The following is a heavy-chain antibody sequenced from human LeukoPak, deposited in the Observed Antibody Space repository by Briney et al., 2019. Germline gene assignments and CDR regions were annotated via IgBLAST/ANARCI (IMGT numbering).Heavy chain of an antibody. J-gene: IGHJ5*02. CDR2: ISWNSFNI. CDR1: GFPFDDYA. CDR3: AKDSGSYLSNWFDP. Sequence: GGSLRLSCAASGFPFDDYAMHWVRQAPGKGLEWVSGISWNSFNIVYADSVRRLFTISRDNAKNSLYLQMNSLRAEDTALYYCAKDSGSYLSNWFDPWGQGTLVTVSS. D-gene: IGHD1-26*01. V-gene: IGHV3-9*01.